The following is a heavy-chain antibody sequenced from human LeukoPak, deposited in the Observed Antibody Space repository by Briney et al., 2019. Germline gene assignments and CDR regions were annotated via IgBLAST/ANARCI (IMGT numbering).Heavy chain of an antibody. CDR2: INTDESST. J-gene: IGHJ4*02. Sequence: GGSLRLSCAASGFTFSSSWMHWVRQALQKGLVWVSCINTDESSTSYADPVKGRFTISRDNAKNTLYLQMTSLRAEDTAVYYCARDLRDWGQGTLVTVSS. V-gene: IGHV3-74*01. CDR3: ARDLRD. CDR1: GFTFSSSW.